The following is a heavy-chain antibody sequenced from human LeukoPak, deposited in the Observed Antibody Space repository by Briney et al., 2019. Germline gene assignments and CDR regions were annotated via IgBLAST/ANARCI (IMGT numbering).Heavy chain of an antibody. CDR2: ISAYNGNT. D-gene: IGHD6-13*01. CDR1: GYTFTSYG. J-gene: IGHJ4*02. V-gene: IGHV1-18*01. Sequence: VASVKVSCKASGYTFTSYGISWVRQAPGQGLEWMGWISAYNGNTNYTQKLQGRVTMTTDTSTSTAYMELRSLRSDDTAVYYCARFSASSSWYYFDYWGQGTLVTVSS. CDR3: ARFSASSSWYYFDY.